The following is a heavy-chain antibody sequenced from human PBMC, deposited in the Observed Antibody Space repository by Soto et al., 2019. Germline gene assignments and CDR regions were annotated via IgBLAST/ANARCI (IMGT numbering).Heavy chain of an antibody. CDR2: INPSGGST. J-gene: IGHJ4*02. Sequence: ASVKVSCRASGYTFTSYYMHWVRQAPGQGLEWMGIINPSGGSTSYAQKFQGRVTMTRDTSTSTVYMELSSLRSEDTAVYYCARVTRPPYYFDYWGQGTLVTVSS. CDR3: ARVTRPPYYFDY. V-gene: IGHV1-46*01. CDR1: GYTFTSYY.